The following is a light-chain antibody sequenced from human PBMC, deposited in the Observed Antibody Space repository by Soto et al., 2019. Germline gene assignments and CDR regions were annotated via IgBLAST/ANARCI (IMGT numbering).Light chain of an antibody. J-gene: IGKJ1*01. CDR3: LQHNRYPWT. CDR2: GAS. Sequence: QMTQAPSSLSASLGDRVTITCRASQGIGNDLGWYQQKPGEVPKRQISGASSLQSGVPSRFSGSGYGTEFTLTISSLQPEDSSTYYCLQHNRYPWTFGQGTKVEIK. V-gene: IGKV1-17*01. CDR1: QGIGND.